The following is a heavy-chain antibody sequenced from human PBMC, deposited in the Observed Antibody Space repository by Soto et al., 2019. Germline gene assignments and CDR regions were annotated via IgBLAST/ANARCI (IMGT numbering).Heavy chain of an antibody. V-gene: IGHV1-69*04. Sequence: GASVKVSCKASGGTFSSYTISWVRQAPGQGLEWMGRIIPILGIANYAQKFQGRVTITADKSTSTAYMELSSLRSEDTAVYYCAKDRHYDFWSGSNWFDPWGQGTLVTVSS. CDR1: GGTFSSYT. CDR3: AKDRHYDFWSGSNWFDP. J-gene: IGHJ5*02. CDR2: IIPILGIA. D-gene: IGHD3-3*01.